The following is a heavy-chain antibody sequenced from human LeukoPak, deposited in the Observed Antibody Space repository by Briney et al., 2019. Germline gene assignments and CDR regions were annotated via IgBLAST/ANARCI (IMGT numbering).Heavy chain of an antibody. Sequence: QSQTLSLTCAISGDIVSSNSAAWNWIRQSPSRGLEWLGRTYYRSKWYNDYAVSVKSRMTINPDTSKNQFSLQLNSVTPEDTAVYYCARDYYDSSGYFAELSNWFDPWGQGTLVTVSS. D-gene: IGHD3-22*01. V-gene: IGHV6-1*01. CDR3: ARDYYDSSGYFAELSNWFDP. CDR2: TYYRSKWYN. CDR1: GDIVSSNSAA. J-gene: IGHJ5*02.